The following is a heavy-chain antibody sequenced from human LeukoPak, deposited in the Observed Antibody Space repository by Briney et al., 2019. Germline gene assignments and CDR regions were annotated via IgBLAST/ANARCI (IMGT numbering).Heavy chain of an antibody. V-gene: IGHV3-48*01. J-gene: IGHJ4*02. D-gene: IGHD2-2*01. CDR3: ARDDCSSASCYFWDS. Sequence: PGGSLRLSCAAPGFTFRGYSMNWVRQAPGKGLEWVSYISGSSSTIYYADSVKGRFTISRDNAKNSLYLQMNSLRVEDTAVYYCARDDCSSASCYFWDSWGQGTLVTVSS. CDR2: ISGSSSTI. CDR1: GFTFRGYS.